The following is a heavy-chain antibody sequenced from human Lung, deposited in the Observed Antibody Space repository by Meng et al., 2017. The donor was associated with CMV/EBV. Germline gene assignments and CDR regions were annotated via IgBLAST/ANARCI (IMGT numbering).Heavy chain of an antibody. D-gene: IGHD2-2*03. Sequence: GGSLRLSCAASGFTFSIYWMSWVRQAPGKGLEWVANIKEDGTENNYADSVKGRFTISRDNAKNSLYLQMNSLRAEDTAVYYCARDQPGGYCSDFCYYGMDVWGQGTRVTVS. V-gene: IGHV3-7*01. CDR2: IKEDGTEN. CDR3: ARDQPGGYCSDFCYYGMDV. CDR1: GFTFSIYW. J-gene: IGHJ6*02.